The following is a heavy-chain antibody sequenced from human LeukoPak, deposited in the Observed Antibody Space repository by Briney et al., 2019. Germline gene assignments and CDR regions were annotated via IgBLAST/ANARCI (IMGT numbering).Heavy chain of an antibody. J-gene: IGHJ5*02. CDR3: ARRTHSSSWYKGFSWFDP. V-gene: IGHV4-34*01. CDR1: GGSFSGYY. Sequence: PSETLSLTCAVYGGSFSGYYWSWIRQPPGKGLEWIGEINHSGSTNYNPSLKSRVTISVDTSKNQFSLKLSSVTAADTAVYYCARRTHSSSWYKGFSWFDPWGQETLVTVSS. D-gene: IGHD6-13*01. CDR2: INHSGST.